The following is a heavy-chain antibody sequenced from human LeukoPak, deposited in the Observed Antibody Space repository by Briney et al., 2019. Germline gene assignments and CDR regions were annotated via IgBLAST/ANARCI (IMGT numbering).Heavy chain of an antibody. CDR1: GYTLTAYY. CDR3: ARALGDYGNNRVYYFDY. CDR2: INPNSGGT. V-gene: IGHV1-2*02. J-gene: IGHJ4*02. Sequence: ASVKVSCKASGYTLTAYYIHWVRQAPGQGLEWMGWINPNSGGTNYAQKFQGRVTMTRDTSISTAYMDLSRLTSDDTAMYYCARALGDYGNNRVYYFDYWGQGTLVTVSS. D-gene: IGHD4-17*01.